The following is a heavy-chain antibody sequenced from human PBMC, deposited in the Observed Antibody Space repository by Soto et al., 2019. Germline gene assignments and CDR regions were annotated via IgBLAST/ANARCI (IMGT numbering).Heavy chain of an antibody. CDR2: ISGSGGST. CDR1: GFTFSSYA. D-gene: IGHD3-16*01. V-gene: IGHV3-23*01. J-gene: IGHJ4*02. Sequence: GGSLRLSCAASGFTFSSYAMSWVRQAPGKGLEWVSGISGSGGSTYFADSVKGRFTISRDNSKNTLYLQMNSLRAEDTAVYYCPKGRAARGPGLYYFDYWGQGTLVTVSS. CDR3: PKGRAARGPGLYYFDY.